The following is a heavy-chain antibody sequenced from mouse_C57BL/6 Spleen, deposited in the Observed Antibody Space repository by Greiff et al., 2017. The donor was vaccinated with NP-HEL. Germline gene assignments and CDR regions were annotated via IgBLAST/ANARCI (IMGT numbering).Heavy chain of an antibody. J-gene: IGHJ4*01. V-gene: IGHV1-64*01. CDR1: GYTFTSYW. D-gene: IGHD1-1*01. Sequence: QVQLQQSGAELVKPGASVTLSCKASGYTFTSYWMHWVQQRPGQGLEWIGVIHPNSGSTNYNEKFKSQATLTDDKSSSTAYMKLSSLTSEDTAVYYCARDSNTVVASYAMDYWGQGTSVTVSS. CDR3: ARDSNTVVASYAMDY. CDR2: IHPNSGST.